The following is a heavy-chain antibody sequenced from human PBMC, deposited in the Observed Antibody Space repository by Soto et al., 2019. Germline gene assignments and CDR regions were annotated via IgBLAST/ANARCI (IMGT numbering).Heavy chain of an antibody. CDR2: ISVGSGSI. CDR1: GFSFRSYA. Sequence: EEQLVESGGGLVQPGGSLRVSCAASGFSFRSYAMNWVRQAPGKVLEWVSYISVGSGSIFYADSVKGRFTISRDDAKNSLYLQMNTLRGEDTAVYYCVRDDRWAFDIWGQGTMVTVSS. V-gene: IGHV3-48*01. D-gene: IGHD3-22*01. CDR3: VRDDRWAFDI. J-gene: IGHJ3*02.